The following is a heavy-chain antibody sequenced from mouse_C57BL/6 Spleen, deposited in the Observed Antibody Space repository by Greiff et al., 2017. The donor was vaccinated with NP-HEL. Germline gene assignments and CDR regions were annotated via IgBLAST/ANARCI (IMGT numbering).Heavy chain of an antibody. CDR1: GFTFSCYA. CDR2: ICYGGSYT. J-gene: IGHJ3*01. CDR3: ARDGPPFAY. Sequence: DVMPVESGGGLVKPGGFLKPSRAASGFTFSCYAMSWVRPTPEKRPEWVATICYGGSYTYYPDNVKGRFHIFTDNAKNNLYLQMSQLKSEATAMYYCARDGPPFAYWGQGTLVTVSA. V-gene: IGHV5-4*01.